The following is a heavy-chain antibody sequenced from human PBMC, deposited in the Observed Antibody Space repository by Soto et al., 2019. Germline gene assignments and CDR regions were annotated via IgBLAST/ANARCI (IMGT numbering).Heavy chain of an antibody. CDR3: VTLGPPGIAVAGTGFYYYMDV. CDR1: GYTLTELS. V-gene: IGHV1-24*01. CDR2: FDPEEGET. D-gene: IGHD6-19*01. J-gene: IGHJ6*03. Sequence: ASVKVSCKVSGYTLTELSMHWVRQAPGKGLEWMGGFDPEEGETIYAQKFQGRVTMTEDTSTDTAYMEPSSLRSEDTAVYYFVTLGPPGIAVAGTGFYYYMDVWGKGTTVTVSS.